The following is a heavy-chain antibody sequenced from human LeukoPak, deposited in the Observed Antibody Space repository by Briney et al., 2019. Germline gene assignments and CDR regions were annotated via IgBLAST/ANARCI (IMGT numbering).Heavy chain of an antibody. CDR1: VFTFSTYG. Sequence: PGGSLRLSCAGSVFTFSTYGMHWVRQAPGKGLEWVAVVSYDGSSIYYADSVKGRFTISRDNSKNTLYLQMNSLRGEDTAVYYCTKAQPPRHELGNFYFDCWGQGVLVTVSS. V-gene: IGHV3-30*18. CDR3: TKAQPPRHELGNFYFDC. D-gene: IGHD7-27*01. J-gene: IGHJ4*02. CDR2: VSYDGSSI.